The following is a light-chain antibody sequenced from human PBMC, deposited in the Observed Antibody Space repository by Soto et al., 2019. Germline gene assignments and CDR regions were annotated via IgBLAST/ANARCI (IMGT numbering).Light chain of an antibody. CDR2: SNN. CDR1: SSNIGSNT. CDR3: AAGDDGLNGFWV. V-gene: IGLV1-44*01. J-gene: IGLJ1*01. Sequence: QSVLTQPPSASGTPGQRVAISCSGSSSNIGSNTVNWYQQLPGTAPKVLIYSNNQRPSGVPDRFSGSKSGTSASLAISGLQSEDETDYYCAAGDDGLNGFWVFGAGTKVTVL.